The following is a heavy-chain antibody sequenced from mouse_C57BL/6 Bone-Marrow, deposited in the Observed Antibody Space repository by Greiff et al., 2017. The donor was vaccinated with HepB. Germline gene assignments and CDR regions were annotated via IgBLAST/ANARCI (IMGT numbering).Heavy chain of an antibody. Sequence: EVKLVESGGGLVKPGGSLKLSCAASGFTFSSYAMSWVRQTPEKRLEWVATISDGGSYTYYPANVKGRFTISRDNAKNNLYLQMSHLKSEDTAMYYCARGWLLRKAYYAMDYWGQGTSVTVSS. CDR1: GFTFSSYA. CDR2: ISDGGSYT. J-gene: IGHJ4*01. CDR3: ARGWLLRKAYYAMDY. V-gene: IGHV5-4*03. D-gene: IGHD2-3*01.